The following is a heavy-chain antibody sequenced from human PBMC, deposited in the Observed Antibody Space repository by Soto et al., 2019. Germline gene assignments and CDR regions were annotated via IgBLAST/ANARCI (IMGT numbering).Heavy chain of an antibody. J-gene: IGHJ5*02. V-gene: IGHV1-2*02. Sequence: ASVKVSCKASGYTFTGYYMHWVRQAPGQGLEWMGWINPNSGGTNYAQKFQGRVTISRDNAKNSLHLQMNSLRAEDTAVYYCTRDASRDSSARGWFDPWGPGTLVTVSS. CDR2: INPNSGGT. CDR1: GYTFTGYY. D-gene: IGHD6-13*01. CDR3: TRDASRDSSARGWFDP.